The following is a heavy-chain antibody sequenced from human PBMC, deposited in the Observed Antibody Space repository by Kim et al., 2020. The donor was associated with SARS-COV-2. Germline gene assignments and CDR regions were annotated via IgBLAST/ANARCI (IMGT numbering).Heavy chain of an antibody. V-gene: IGHV4-59*09. D-gene: IGHD3-3*01. J-gene: IGHJ5*02. CDR3: ARGSSLTIFGVVGWFDP. Sequence: HKSRVTISVDTSKNQFSLKLSSVAAADTAVYYCARGSSLTIFGVVGWFDPWGQGTLVTVSS.